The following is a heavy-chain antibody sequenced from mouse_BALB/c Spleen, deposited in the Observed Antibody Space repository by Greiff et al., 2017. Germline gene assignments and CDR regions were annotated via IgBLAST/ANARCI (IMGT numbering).Heavy chain of an antibody. CDR1: GFNIKDTY. D-gene: IGHD2-3*01. CDR2: IDPANGNT. Sequence: VHVKQSGAELVKPGASVKLSCTASGFNIKDTYMHWVKQRPEQGLEWIGRIDPANGNTKYDPKFQGKATITADTSSNTAYLQLSSLTSEDTAVYYCARNDGYSSYYFDYWGQGTTLTVSS. V-gene: IGHV14-3*02. J-gene: IGHJ2*01. CDR3: ARNDGYSSYYFDY.